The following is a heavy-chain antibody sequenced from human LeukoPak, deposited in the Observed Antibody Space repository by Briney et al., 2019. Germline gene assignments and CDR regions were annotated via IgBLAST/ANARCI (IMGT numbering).Heavy chain of an antibody. J-gene: IGHJ4*02. CDR2: IYYRGDI. CDR1: DGSIRTYY. V-gene: IGHV4-59*03. D-gene: IGHD3/OR15-3a*01. Sequence: ASETLSLTCSVSDGSIRTYYWSWIRQSPGQGLEWIGNIYYRGDINYNPSLKSRVIISIDTSKNQFSLKVTSLTAADTAVYYCATNKDWAEADWGQGTLVIGSS. CDR3: ATNKDWAEAD.